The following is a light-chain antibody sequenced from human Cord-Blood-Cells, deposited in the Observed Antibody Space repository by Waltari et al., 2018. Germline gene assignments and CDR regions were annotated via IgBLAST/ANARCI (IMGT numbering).Light chain of an antibody. CDR1: QDISNY. Sequence: DIQMTQSPSSLSASVGDRVTITCQASQDISNYLNWYQQKPGKAPKPLIYDASNLETGVPSRFSGSGSETDFTFTISSLQPEDIATYYCQQYDNLPITFGQGTRLEIK. V-gene: IGKV1-33*01. CDR2: DAS. J-gene: IGKJ5*01. CDR3: QQYDNLPIT.